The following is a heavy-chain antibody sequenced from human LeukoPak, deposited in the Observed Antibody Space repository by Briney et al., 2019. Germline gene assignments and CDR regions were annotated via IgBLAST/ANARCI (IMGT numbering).Heavy chain of an antibody. D-gene: IGHD1-26*01. CDR3: AKDGVGAYYYGMDV. V-gene: IGHV3-43*01. CDR2: ISWDGGST. J-gene: IGHJ6*02. CDR1: GFTFDDYT. Sequence: GGSLRLSCAASGFTFDDYTMRWVRQAPGKGLEWVSLISWDGGSTYYADSVKGRFTISRDNSKNSLYLQMNSLRTEDTALYYCAKDGVGAYYYGMDVWGQGTTVTVSS.